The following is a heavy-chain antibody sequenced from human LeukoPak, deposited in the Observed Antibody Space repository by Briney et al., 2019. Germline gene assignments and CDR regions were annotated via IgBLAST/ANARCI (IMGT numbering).Heavy chain of an antibody. CDR1: SYTFTRYG. CDR3: ARDEEQWLVTEY. Sequence: ASVKVSCKASSYTFTRYGISWVRQAPGQGLEWMGWISGSNGNTNYAQKFQGRVSMTADTSTSTAYMELRSLRSDDTAVYYCARDEEQWLVTEYWGQGTLVTVSS. J-gene: IGHJ4*02. CDR2: ISGSNGNT. D-gene: IGHD6-19*01. V-gene: IGHV1-18*01.